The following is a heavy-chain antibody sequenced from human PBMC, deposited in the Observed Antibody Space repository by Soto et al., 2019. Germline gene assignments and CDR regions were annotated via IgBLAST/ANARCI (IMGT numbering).Heavy chain of an antibody. CDR1: GGTFSKYP. J-gene: IGHJ4*02. CDR3: ARPRTGAATKGHEY. CDR2: IIPIFAPI. V-gene: IGHV1-69*13. D-gene: IGHD6-25*01. Sequence: LVKVSRKGSGGTFSKYPFARVAQAPGHGLELTGQIIPIFAPISHPQNLQGTITITADESTSTAYMDRSSRRSDDTAGYYCARPRTGAATKGHEYWGQGTMVTVSS.